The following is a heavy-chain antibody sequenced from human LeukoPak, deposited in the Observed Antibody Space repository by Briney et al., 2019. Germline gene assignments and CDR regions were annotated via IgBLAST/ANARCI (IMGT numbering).Heavy chain of an antibody. J-gene: IGHJ5*02. CDR2: INHSGST. CDR3: ARCSLRFLEWLPINWFDP. Sequence: SETLSLTCAVYGGSFSGYYWSWIRQPPGKGLEWIGEINHSGSTNYNPSLKSRVTISVDTSKNQFSLKPSSVTAADTAVYYCARCSLRFLEWLPINWFDPWGQGTLVTVSS. CDR1: GGSFSGYY. D-gene: IGHD3-3*01. V-gene: IGHV4-34*01.